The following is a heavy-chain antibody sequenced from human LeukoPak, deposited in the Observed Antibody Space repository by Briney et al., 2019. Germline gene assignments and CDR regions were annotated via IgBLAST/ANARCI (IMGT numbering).Heavy chain of an antibody. Sequence: ASVKVSCKVSGYTLTELSMHWVRQAPGKGLEWMGGFDPEDGETIYAQKFQDRVTMTTDTSTSTAYMELRSLRSDDTAVYYCARRLYYYYYYMDVWGKGTTVTVSS. CDR3: ARRLYYYYYYMDV. D-gene: IGHD6-19*01. CDR1: GYTLTELS. CDR2: FDPEDGET. J-gene: IGHJ6*03. V-gene: IGHV1-24*01.